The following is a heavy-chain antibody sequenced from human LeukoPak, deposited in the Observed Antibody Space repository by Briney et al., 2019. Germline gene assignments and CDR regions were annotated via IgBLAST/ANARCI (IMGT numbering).Heavy chain of an antibody. V-gene: IGHV3-23*01. CDR1: GFTFSSYA. D-gene: IGHD2-15*01. J-gene: IGHJ4*02. CDR3: AKDGSYGSSWYFYFDY. CDR2: ISGGGGET. Sequence: GGSLRLSCAASGFTFSSYAVNWVRQAPGKGLEWVSVISGGGGETYYADSVKGRFTISRDNSKNTLYLEMNSLRAEHTAAYFCAKDGSYGSSWYFYFDYWGQGTLVSVSS.